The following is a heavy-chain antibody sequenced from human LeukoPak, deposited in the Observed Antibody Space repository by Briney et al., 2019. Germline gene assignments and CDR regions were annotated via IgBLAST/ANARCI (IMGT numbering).Heavy chain of an antibody. J-gene: IGHJ1*01. CDR2: ISSSSSYI. CDR1: GFTFSSYS. Sequence: GGSLRLSCAASGFTFSSYSMNWVRQAPGKGLEWVSSISSSSSYIYYADSVKGRFTISRDNAKNSLYLQMNSLRAEDTAVYYCARNRYDSSGYLPFQHWGQGTLVTVSS. D-gene: IGHD3-22*01. V-gene: IGHV3-21*04. CDR3: ARNRYDSSGYLPFQH.